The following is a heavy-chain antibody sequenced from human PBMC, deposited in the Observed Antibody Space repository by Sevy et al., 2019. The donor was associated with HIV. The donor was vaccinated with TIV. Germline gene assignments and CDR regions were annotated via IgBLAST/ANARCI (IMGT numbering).Heavy chain of an antibody. CDR2: ISSSSSSI. CDR3: ARDGGYSYGYDFDY. V-gene: IGHV3-48*02. D-gene: IGHD5-18*01. J-gene: IGHJ4*02. CDR1: GFTFSSYS. Sequence: GGSLRLSCAASGFTFSSYSMYWVRQAPGKGLEWVSYISSSSSSIYYADSVKGRFTISRDNAKNSLYLQMNSLRDEDTAVYYCARDGGYSYGYDFDYWGQGTLVTVSS.